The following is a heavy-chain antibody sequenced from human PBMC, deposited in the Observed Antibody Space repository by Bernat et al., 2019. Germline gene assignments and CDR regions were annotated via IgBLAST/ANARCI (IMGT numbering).Heavy chain of an antibody. CDR2: IKQDGSEK. D-gene: IGHD2-2*01. Sequence: EVQLVESGGGLVQPGGSLRLSCAASGFTFSSYWMSWVRQAPGKVLEWVANIKQDGSEKYYVDSVKGRFTISRDNAKNSLYLQMNSLRAEDTAVYYCARVSGIVVPWAAFDIWGQGTMVTVSS. CDR3: ARVSGIVVPWAAFDI. J-gene: IGHJ3*02. CDR1: GFTFSSYW. V-gene: IGHV3-7*03.